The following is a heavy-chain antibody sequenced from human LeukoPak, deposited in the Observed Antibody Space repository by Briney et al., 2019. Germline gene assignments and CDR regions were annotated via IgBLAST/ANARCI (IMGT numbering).Heavy chain of an antibody. Sequence: GGSLRLSCAASGFTVSSNYMSWVRQAPGKGLEWVSVIYSGGSTYYADSVKGRFTISRDNSKNTLYLQMNSLRAEDTAVYYCARDYFDGQLLSALDYWGQGTLVTVSS. D-gene: IGHD2-2*01. CDR1: GFTVSSNY. CDR3: ARDYFDGQLLSALDY. J-gene: IGHJ4*02. CDR2: IYSGGST. V-gene: IGHV3-66*01.